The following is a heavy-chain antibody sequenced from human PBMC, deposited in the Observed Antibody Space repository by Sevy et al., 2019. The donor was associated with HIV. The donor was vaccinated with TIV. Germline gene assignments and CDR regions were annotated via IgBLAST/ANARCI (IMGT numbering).Heavy chain of an antibody. CDR3: SREGSEGSVAQPDAFDI. CDR2: IRSKTYGGTT. CDR1: GFTFGVYA. Sequence: GGSLRLSCTASGFTFGVYAMSWFRQAPGKGLEWVGFIRSKTYGGTTEYAASVKGRFTISRDDSKSIAYLQMNSLKTEDTAMYYCSREGSEGSVAQPDAFDIWGQGTMVTVSS. D-gene: IGHD6-19*01. J-gene: IGHJ3*02. V-gene: IGHV3-49*03.